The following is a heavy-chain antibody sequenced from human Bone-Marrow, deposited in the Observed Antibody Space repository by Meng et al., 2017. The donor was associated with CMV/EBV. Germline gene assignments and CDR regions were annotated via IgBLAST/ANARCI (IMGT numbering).Heavy chain of an antibody. Sequence: ASVTVSCKASGYTFTGYYMHWVRQAPGQGLEWMGWINPNSGNKGYAQKFQGRVTITRNTSISTAYMELSRLRSEDTAVYYCARIPGSSWLSIRVEYYYHGMDVWGQGTTVTVSS. D-gene: IGHD6-13*01. CDR1: GYTFTGYY. V-gene: IGHV1-8*03. CDR3: ARIPGSSWLSIRVEYYYHGMDV. CDR2: INPNSGNK. J-gene: IGHJ6*02.